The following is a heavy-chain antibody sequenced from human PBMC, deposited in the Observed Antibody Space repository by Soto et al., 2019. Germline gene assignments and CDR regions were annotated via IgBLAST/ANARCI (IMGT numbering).Heavy chain of an antibody. Sequence: GASVKVSCKASGGTFSSYAISWVRQAPGRGLEWMGGIIPIFGTANYAQKFQGRVTITADESTSTAYMELGSLRSEDTAVYYCARDPLGYSSSSDAFDYWGQGTLVTVSS. J-gene: IGHJ4*02. CDR1: GGTFSSYA. V-gene: IGHV1-69*13. D-gene: IGHD6-6*01. CDR2: IIPIFGTA. CDR3: ARDPLGYSSSSDAFDY.